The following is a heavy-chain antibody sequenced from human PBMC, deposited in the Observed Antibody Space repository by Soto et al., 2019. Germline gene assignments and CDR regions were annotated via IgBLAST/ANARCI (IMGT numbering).Heavy chain of an antibody. CDR3: ARKDKSGYFNWFDP. CDR2: IFPSDSDT. J-gene: IGHJ5*02. CDR1: GYRFTSYW. Sequence: ESLKISCRTSGYRFTSYWIAWVRQMPGKGLGWMGIIFPSDSDTRYSPSFQGQVTISADRSTSTVFLQWASLKASDTAVYFCARKDKSGYFNWFDPWGQGTLVTVSS. D-gene: IGHD3-22*01. V-gene: IGHV5-51*01.